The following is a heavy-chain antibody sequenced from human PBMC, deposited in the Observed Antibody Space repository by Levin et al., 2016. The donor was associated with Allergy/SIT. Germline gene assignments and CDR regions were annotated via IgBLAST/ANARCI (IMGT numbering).Heavy chain of an antibody. CDR2: IYYSGST. Sequence: WIRQPPGKGLEWIGSIYYSGSTYYNPSLKSRVTISVDTSKNQFSLKLSSVTAADTAVYYCASQEPMAPIAVAGYTREPTTVDYWGQGTLVTVSS. V-gene: IGHV4-39*01. J-gene: IGHJ4*02. CDR3: ASQEPMAPIAVAGYTREPTTVDY. D-gene: IGHD6-19*01.